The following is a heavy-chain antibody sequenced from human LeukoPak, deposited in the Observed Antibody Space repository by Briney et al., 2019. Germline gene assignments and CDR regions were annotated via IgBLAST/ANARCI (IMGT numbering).Heavy chain of an antibody. Sequence: PSETLSLTCAVYGGSFSGYYWSWIRQPPGKGLEWIGEINHSGSTNYNPSLKSRVTISVDTSKNQFSLKLSSVTAADTAVYYCARRWGSSWPQGPIRYWGQGTLVTVSS. CDR3: ARRWGSSWPQGPIRY. V-gene: IGHV4-34*01. J-gene: IGHJ4*02. D-gene: IGHD6-13*01. CDR1: GGSFSGYY. CDR2: INHSGST.